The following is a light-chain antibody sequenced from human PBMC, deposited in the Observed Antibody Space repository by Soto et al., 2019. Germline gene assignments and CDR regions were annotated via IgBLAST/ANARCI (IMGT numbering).Light chain of an antibody. CDR3: CSYAGSSTFVV. Sequence: QSALTQPASVSGSPGQSITISCTGTSNDVGGYNYVSWYQQHPGKAPKHIIYEVSNRPSGVSNRFSGSKSGNTASLTISGLQAEDEADYYCCSYAGSSTFVVFGGGTKLTVL. V-gene: IGLV2-14*01. J-gene: IGLJ2*01. CDR1: SNDVGGYNY. CDR2: EVS.